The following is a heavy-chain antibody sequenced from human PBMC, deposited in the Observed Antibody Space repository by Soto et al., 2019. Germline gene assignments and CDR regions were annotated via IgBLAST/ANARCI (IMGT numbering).Heavy chain of an antibody. CDR3: AKGSTVMTYFDY. J-gene: IGHJ4*02. Sequence: QVQLVESGGGVVQPGRSLRLSCAASGFTFSSYGMHWVRQAPGKGLEWVAVISYDGSNKYYADSVKGRFTISRDNSKNTLYLQMNSLRAEDTAVYYCAKGSTVMTYFDYWGPGTLVTVSS. CDR2: ISYDGSNK. CDR1: GFTFSSYG. D-gene: IGHD5-18*01. V-gene: IGHV3-30*18.